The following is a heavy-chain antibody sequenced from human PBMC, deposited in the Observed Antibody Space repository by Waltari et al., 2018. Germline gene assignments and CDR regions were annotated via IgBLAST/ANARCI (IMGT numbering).Heavy chain of an antibody. CDR1: GYSLTSGYK. CDR2: IYHTGST. J-gene: IGHJ3*01. CDR3: ARDSGSLFAFDF. D-gene: IGHD6-19*01. Sequence: QLQLQESGPGLVKPSETLSLICSVPGYSLTSGYKWGWIRQSPGKGLEWIGNIYHTGSTYYNPSLASRATLSVDTSKNQFSLMVTSVTAADTAVYYCARDSGSLFAFDFWGQGTMVTVSS. V-gene: IGHV4-38-2*02.